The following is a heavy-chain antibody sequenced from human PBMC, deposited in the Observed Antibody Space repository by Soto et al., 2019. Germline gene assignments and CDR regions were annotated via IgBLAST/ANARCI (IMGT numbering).Heavy chain of an antibody. CDR1: GYTFTSYD. Sequence: QVQLVQSGAEVKKPGASVKVSCKASGYTFTSYDINWVRQATGQGLEWMGWMNPNSGNTGYAQKFQGRVTMTRNTSISTAYMELSSLRSEDTAVYYCARGLGLITFGGVIADRDAADYWGQGTLVTVSS. V-gene: IGHV1-8*01. CDR3: ARGLGLITFGGVIADRDAADY. J-gene: IGHJ4*02. D-gene: IGHD3-16*02. CDR2: MNPNSGNT.